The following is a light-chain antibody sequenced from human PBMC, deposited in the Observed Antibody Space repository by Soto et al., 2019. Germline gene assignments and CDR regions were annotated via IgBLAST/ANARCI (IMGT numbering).Light chain of an antibody. CDR3: QQSYSTPWT. CDR1: QTISTI. J-gene: IGKJ1*01. V-gene: IGKV1-39*01. Sequence: DIQMTQSPSSLSASVGDTVTITCRATQTISTILNWYQHKPGKAPKLLIYAASSLQSGVPSRFSGSGSGTDFTLTISSLQPEDFATYYCQQSYSTPWTFGQGTKVDIK. CDR2: AAS.